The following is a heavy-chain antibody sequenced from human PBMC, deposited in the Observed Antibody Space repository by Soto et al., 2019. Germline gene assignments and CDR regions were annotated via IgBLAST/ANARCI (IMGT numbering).Heavy chain of an antibody. Sequence: SETLSLTCTVSGGSISSSSYYWGWIRQPPGKGLEWIGSIYYSGSTYYNPSLKSRVTISVDTSKNQFSLKLSSVTAADTAVYYCARPLKRGNWFDPWGQGTLVTVSS. J-gene: IGHJ5*02. CDR2: IYYSGST. CDR1: GGSISSSSYY. V-gene: IGHV4-39*01. CDR3: ARPLKRGNWFDP. D-gene: IGHD3-9*01.